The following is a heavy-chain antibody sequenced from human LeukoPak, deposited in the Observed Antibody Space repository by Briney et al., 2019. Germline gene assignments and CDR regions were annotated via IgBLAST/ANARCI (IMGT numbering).Heavy chain of an antibody. V-gene: IGHV3-23*01. Sequence: GGSLRLSCAASGFTFSNYAMSWVRQAPGKGLEWVSGISGSGGYTYYADSVKGRFTISRDNSNNTPYLQMNSLRAEDTAVYYCARDLGVWGIDYWGQGTLVTVSS. CDR3: ARDLGVWGIDY. CDR2: ISGSGGYT. D-gene: IGHD3-16*01. CDR1: GFTFSNYA. J-gene: IGHJ4*02.